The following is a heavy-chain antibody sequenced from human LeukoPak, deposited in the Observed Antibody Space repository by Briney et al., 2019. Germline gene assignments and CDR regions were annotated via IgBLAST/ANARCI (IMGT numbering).Heavy chain of an antibody. CDR1: GFTVSSNY. Sequence: PGGSLRPSCAASGFTVSSNYMSWVRQAPGKGLEWVSVIYSGGRTYYADSVKGRFTISRDNAKNSLYLQMNSLRAEDTAVYYCAREKTPYYWGQGTLVTVSS. V-gene: IGHV3-66*01. CDR2: IYSGGRT. J-gene: IGHJ4*02. CDR3: AREKTPYY.